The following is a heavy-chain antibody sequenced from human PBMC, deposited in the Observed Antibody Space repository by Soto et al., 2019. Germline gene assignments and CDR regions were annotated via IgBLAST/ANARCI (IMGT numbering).Heavy chain of an antibody. CDR2: VYYSGGA. Sequence: TLSLTCAVSGVSIHNSHSFWAWIRQPPGKGLEFIGSVYYSGGANYNPSLKSRVTISVDTSKNQLSLRVNSVTAADTAVYYCGRVVEGATRHTDFDSWGQGTLVTVSS. V-gene: IGHV4-39*01. D-gene: IGHD2-15*01. CDR3: GRVVEGATRHTDFDS. J-gene: IGHJ5*01. CDR1: GVSIHNSHSF.